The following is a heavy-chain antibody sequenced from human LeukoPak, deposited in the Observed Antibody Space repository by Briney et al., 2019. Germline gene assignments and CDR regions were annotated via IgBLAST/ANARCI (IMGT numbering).Heavy chain of an antibody. J-gene: IGHJ4*02. CDR1: GYTFSYYW. CDR3: AKTAEYFGEFPFDS. CDR2: IYPSDSTT. D-gene: IGHD3-10*01. Sequence: PGESLQISCRASGYTFSYYWIGWVRQMPGKGLEWMGIIYPSDSTTKYSPSFQGDVSISVDKSTTTAYLEWSSLKASDTAMYYCAKTAEYFGEFPFDSWGQGTLVTVSS. V-gene: IGHV5-51*01.